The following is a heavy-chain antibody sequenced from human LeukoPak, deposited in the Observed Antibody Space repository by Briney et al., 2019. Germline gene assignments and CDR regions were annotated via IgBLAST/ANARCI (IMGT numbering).Heavy chain of an antibody. J-gene: IGHJ5*02. CDR1: GYSFTSYW. CDR3: ARRNDFWSGVNWFDP. V-gene: IGHV5-51*01. Sequence: GESLKISCKGSGYSFTSYWIGWGRQMPGKGLEWMGIIYPGDSDTRYSPSFQGQVNISADKSISTACLQWSSLKASDTAMYYCARRNDFWSGVNWFDPWGQGTLVTVSS. CDR2: IYPGDSDT. D-gene: IGHD3-3*01.